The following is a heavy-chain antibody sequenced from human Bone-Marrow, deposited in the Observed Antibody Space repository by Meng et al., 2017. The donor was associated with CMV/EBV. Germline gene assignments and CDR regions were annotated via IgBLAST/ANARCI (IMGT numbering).Heavy chain of an antibody. CDR2: IKQDGSEK. CDR3: VRGSGHTVDY. Sequence: GGSLRLSCAASGFTFSSYAMSWVRQAPGKGLEWMANIKQDGSEKYYVDSVKGRFTISRDNAKNSLYLQMNSLRAEDTAVYYCVRGSGHTVDYWGQGALVTVSS. V-gene: IGHV3-7*04. J-gene: IGHJ4*02. CDR1: GFTFSSYA.